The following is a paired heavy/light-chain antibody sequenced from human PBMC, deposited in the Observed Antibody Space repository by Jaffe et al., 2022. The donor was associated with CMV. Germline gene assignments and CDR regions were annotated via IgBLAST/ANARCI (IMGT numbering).Heavy chain of an antibody. V-gene: IGHV4-4*02. J-gene: IGHJ4*02. D-gene: IGHD6-19*01. CDR3: VKNGWYSLDF. CDR1: GVSISNSDW. Sequence: QVQLQESGPGLVKPSGTLSLTCAVSGVSISNSDWFSWVRQAPAKGLEWIGEIWHTGSTNYNPSLKSRVTISIDKSKNQFSLELKSVTAADTAVYYCVKNGWYSLDFWGRGTLATAS. CDR2: IWHTGST.
Light chain of an antibody. CDR2: DTS. V-gene: IGKV3-20*01. CDR3: QQYGGSPLYT. Sequence: ESVLTQSPDTLSLSSGDRATLSCRASQIFNDNFFAWYQQKPGQAPRLLIYDTSRRAAGIPDRFSGGASETDFTLTISRLEPEDSAVYYCQQYGGSPLYTFGQGTKLEIK. J-gene: IGKJ2*01. CDR1: QIFNDNF.